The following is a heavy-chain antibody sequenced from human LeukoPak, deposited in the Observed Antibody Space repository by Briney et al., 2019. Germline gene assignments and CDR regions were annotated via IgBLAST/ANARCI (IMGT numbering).Heavy chain of an antibody. J-gene: IGHJ4*02. Sequence: GGSLRLSCAASGFTFSSYGMHWVRQAPGKGLEWVAFIRYDGSNKYYADSVKGRFTISRDNSKNTLYLQMNSLRAEDTAVYYCGKRAAVAGRSTDYWGQGTLVTVSS. V-gene: IGHV3-30*02. D-gene: IGHD6-19*01. CDR1: GFTFSSYG. CDR2: IRYDGSNK. CDR3: GKRAAVAGRSTDY.